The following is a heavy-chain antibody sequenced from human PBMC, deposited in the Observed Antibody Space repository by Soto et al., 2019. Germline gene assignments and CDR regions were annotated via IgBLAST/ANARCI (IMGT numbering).Heavy chain of an antibody. J-gene: IGHJ4*02. D-gene: IGHD2-21*02. V-gene: IGHV1-8*01. CDR3: EVTAAGY. CDR1: GYTFTSYD. Sequence: ASVKVSCKASGYTFTSYDINWVRQAPGQGLEWMGWVSPDHGNAGYAPQFQGRITMTSDTSTSTVYMELNNLSSDDTTVHFCEVTAAGYWGQGTMVTVSS. CDR2: VSPDHGNA.